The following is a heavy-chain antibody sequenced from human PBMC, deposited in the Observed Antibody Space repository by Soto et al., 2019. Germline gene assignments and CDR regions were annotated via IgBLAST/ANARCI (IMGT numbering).Heavy chain of an antibody. D-gene: IGHD2-21*02. J-gene: IGHJ4*02. CDR1: GDSIRSGGYY. V-gene: IGHV4-31*03. CDR2: VYPSGTT. CDR3: ARDRNGGNSGFYDY. Sequence: QVQLQESGPGLVKPSQTLSLTCTVSGDSIRSGGYYWGWIRQFPGKGLEWIGYVYPSGTTNYNPSLESRVTISVDTSTNQFSLRLTSVTAADTAVYYCARDRNGGNSGFYDYWGQGTLVTISS.